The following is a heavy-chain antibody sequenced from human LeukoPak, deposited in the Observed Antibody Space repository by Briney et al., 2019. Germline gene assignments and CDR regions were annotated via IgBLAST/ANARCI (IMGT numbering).Heavy chain of an antibody. D-gene: IGHD4-23*01. V-gene: IGHV1-18*01. Sequence: GASVKVSCKASGYTFTSYGISWVRQAPGQGLEWMGWISAYNGNTNYAQKLQGTVTMTTDTSTSTAYMELRGLRSDDTAVYYCARDRVGNWYFDYWGQGTLVTVSS. CDR1: GYTFTSYG. CDR3: ARDRVGNWYFDY. J-gene: IGHJ4*02. CDR2: ISAYNGNT.